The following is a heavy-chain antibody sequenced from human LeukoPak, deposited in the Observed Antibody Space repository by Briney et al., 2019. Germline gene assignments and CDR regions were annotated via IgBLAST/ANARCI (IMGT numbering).Heavy chain of an antibody. CDR2: IYSRGST. Sequence: NPSETLSLTCIVSGGSISSSNYYWGWIRQSPGKGLEWIGSIYSRGSTYYNPSLKSRVIVSSDMSKNQFSLKLSSVTAADTAVYYCARRRSCSGGSCYLLRAYYYMDVWGKGTTVTISS. J-gene: IGHJ6*03. V-gene: IGHV4-39*07. D-gene: IGHD2-15*01. CDR1: GGSISSSNYY. CDR3: ARRRSCSGGSCYLLRAYYYMDV.